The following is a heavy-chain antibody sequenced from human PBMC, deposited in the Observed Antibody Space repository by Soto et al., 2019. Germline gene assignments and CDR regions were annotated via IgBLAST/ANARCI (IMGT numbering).Heavy chain of an antibody. CDR1: GFTFSGYW. J-gene: IGHJ4*01. V-gene: IGHV3-74*01. D-gene: IGHD6-19*01. Sequence: DVQLVESGGGLVQPGGSLRLSCAASGFTFSGYWVHWVRQAPGKGLVWVSRINGDGSTTRNADSVNGRFTISRDNDKKTLNGQKDGVSAEATSVYCCLRVTESTGWEAFDYWGDGSLVTVSS. CDR2: INGDGSTT. CDR3: LRVTESTGWEAFDY.